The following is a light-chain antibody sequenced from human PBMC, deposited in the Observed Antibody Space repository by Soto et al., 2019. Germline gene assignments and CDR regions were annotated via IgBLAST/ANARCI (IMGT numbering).Light chain of an antibody. CDR2: GVR. CDR1: STDFASYHR. Sequence: QSALTQPPSVSGSPGQQVKISCTGTSTDFASYHRISRHQQPPGTGPKLVIYGVRKRPLVGPDRFSGCNSSYSASLTISGLQAADEADYYCSLYTSENAYGFGTGTKVTVL. CDR3: SLYTSENAYG. J-gene: IGLJ1*01. V-gene: IGLV2-18*01.